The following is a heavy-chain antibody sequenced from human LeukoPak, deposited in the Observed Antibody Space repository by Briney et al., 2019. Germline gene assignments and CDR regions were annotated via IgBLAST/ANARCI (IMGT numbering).Heavy chain of an antibody. D-gene: IGHD5-18*01. Sequence: PSETLSLTCAVYGGSFSGYYWSWIRQPPGKGLEWIGEINHSGSTNYNPSLKSRVTISVDTSKNQFSLKLSSVTAADTAVYYCARGRRGYSPPRFDYWGQGTLVTVSS. V-gene: IGHV4-34*01. J-gene: IGHJ4*02. CDR1: GGSFSGYY. CDR2: INHSGST. CDR3: ARGRRGYSPPRFDY.